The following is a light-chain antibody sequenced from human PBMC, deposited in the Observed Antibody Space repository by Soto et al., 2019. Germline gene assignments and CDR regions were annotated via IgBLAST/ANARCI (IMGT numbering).Light chain of an antibody. V-gene: IGLV2-14*01. Sequence: QSALTQPASVSGSPGQSITISCTGTSSDVGGYNYVSWYQQHPGKAPKLMIYEVSNRPSGVSNRFSGSKSGNTASLTISGLQAEDEADYYCSSYISSGPHVFGTGTKVTVL. CDR1: SSDVGGYNY. CDR3: SSYISSGPHV. J-gene: IGLJ1*01. CDR2: EVS.